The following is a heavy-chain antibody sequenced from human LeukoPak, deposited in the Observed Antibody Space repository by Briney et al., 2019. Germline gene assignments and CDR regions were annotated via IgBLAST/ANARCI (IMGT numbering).Heavy chain of an antibody. CDR2: IWYDGSNK. Sequence: SGRSLRLSCAASGFTFSSCGMHWVRQAPGKGLEWVAVIWYDGSNKYYADSVKGRFTISRDNSKNTLYLQMNSLRAEDTAVYYCARDHSSGWYSDYFDYWGQGTLVTVSS. CDR3: ARDHSSGWYSDYFDY. J-gene: IGHJ4*02. D-gene: IGHD6-19*01. CDR1: GFTFSSCG. V-gene: IGHV3-33*01.